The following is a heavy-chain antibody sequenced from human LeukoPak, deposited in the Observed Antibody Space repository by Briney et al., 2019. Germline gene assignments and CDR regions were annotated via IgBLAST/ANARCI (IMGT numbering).Heavy chain of an antibody. V-gene: IGHV3-23*01. CDR1: GFTFSDFA. CDR2: ITGSGLTT. CDR3: AKVAASDVWSSCDS. Sequence: GGSLRLSCTTTGFTFSDFAMTWVRQAPGKGLEWVSIITGSGLTTYYAESVKGRFTISRDNSKNALYLQMPSLKAEDTAVYYCAKVAASDVWSSCDSWGQGTLVTVSS. J-gene: IGHJ5*01. D-gene: IGHD6-13*01.